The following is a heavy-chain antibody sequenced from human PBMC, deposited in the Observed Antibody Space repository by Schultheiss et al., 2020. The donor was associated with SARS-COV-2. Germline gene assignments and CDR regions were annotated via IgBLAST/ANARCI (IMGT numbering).Heavy chain of an antibody. CDR1: GGSISSSSYY. CDR2: IYYSGST. Sequence: SETLSLTCTVSGGSISSSSYYWGWIRQPPGKGLEWIGSIYYSGSTYYNPSLKSRVTISVDTSKNQFSLKLSSVTAADTAVYYCARDELTEGRYCSGGSCHDGYWGQGTLVTVSS. D-gene: IGHD2-15*01. CDR3: ARDELTEGRYCSGGSCHDGY. V-gene: IGHV4-39*07. J-gene: IGHJ4*02.